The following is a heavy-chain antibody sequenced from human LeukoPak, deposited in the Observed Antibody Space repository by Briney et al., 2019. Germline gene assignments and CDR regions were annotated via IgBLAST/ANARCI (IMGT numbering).Heavy chain of an antibody. CDR2: IYTSGST. Sequence: SETLSLACTVSGGSISSGSYYWSWIRHPAGKGLEWIGRIYTSGSTNYNPSLKSRVTISVDTSKNQFSLKLSSVTAADTAVYYSARRPGLYGGKGGGFDYWGQGTLVTVSS. CDR1: GGSISSGSYY. V-gene: IGHV4-61*02. CDR3: ARRPGLYGGKGGGFDY. J-gene: IGHJ4*02. D-gene: IGHD4-23*01.